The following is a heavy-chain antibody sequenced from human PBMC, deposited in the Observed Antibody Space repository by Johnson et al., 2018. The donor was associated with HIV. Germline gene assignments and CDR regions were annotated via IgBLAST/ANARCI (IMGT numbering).Heavy chain of an antibody. CDR1: GFTFDDYA. V-gene: IGHV3-9*01. CDR2: ISWNSVSL. Sequence: EVQLVESGGGLVQPGRSLRLSCAASGFTFDDYAMHWVRQTPGKGLEWVSGISWNSVSLGYADSVKGRFTISRDNAKNSLYLQMNSLRAEDTALYYCAKLTRLDAFDIWGQGTMVTVSS. J-gene: IGHJ3*02. CDR3: AKLTRLDAFDI. D-gene: IGHD6-25*01.